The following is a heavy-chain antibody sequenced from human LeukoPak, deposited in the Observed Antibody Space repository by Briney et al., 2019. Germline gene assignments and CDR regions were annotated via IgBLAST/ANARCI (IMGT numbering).Heavy chain of an antibody. CDR1: GFTFRSFS. Sequence: GGSLRLSCAPSGFTFRSFSMNWVRQAPGKGREGVSSISSSSSYIYYADSVKGRFTISRDNAKNSLYLQMNSLRAEDTAVYYCAGSYYDFWGGYSFDYWGQGTLVTVSS. CDR2: ISSSSSYI. CDR3: AGSYYDFWGGYSFDY. J-gene: IGHJ4*02. V-gene: IGHV3-21*01. D-gene: IGHD3-3*01.